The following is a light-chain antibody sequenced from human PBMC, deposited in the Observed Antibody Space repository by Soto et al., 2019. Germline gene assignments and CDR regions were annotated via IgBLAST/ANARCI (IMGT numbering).Light chain of an antibody. CDR1: SSDVGSYNR. Sequence: QSVLTQPPSVSGSPGQSVAISCTGTSSDVGSYNRVSWYQQPPGAAPKLMIYDVSNRPSGVSNRFSGSKSDNTASLTISGLQPEDEADYYCSSYTTSNTRQIVFGTGTKVTVL. CDR2: DVS. CDR3: SSYTTSNTRQIV. V-gene: IGLV2-18*02. J-gene: IGLJ1*01.